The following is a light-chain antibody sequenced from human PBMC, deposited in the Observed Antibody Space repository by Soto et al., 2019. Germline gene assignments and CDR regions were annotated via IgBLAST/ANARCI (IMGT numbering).Light chain of an antibody. Sequence: QSALTQPASVSGSLGQSITISRTGTSSDIGGYDYVSWYQQRPGKAPKLMIYEVRYRPSGVSNRFSGSKSGPTDYLTISGLQAEDEAVYCCCSYTRTSHHYFFGSGSKVTVL. CDR3: CSYTRTSHHYF. CDR2: EVR. J-gene: IGLJ1*01. V-gene: IGLV2-14*01. CDR1: SSDIGGYDY.